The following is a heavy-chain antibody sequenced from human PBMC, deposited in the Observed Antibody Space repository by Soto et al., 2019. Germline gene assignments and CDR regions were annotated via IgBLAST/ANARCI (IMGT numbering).Heavy chain of an antibody. CDR2: IKQDGSEK. CDR1: GFTFSSYW. Sequence: EVQLVESGGGLVQPGGSLRLSCAASGFTFSSYWMSWVRQAPGKGLEWVANIKQDGSEKYYVDSVKGRFTISRDNAKSSLYLQMNSLRAEDTAVYYCARDSSSWYGTEYYFDYWGQGTLVTVSS. D-gene: IGHD6-13*01. V-gene: IGHV3-7*04. J-gene: IGHJ4*02. CDR3: ARDSSSWYGTEYYFDY.